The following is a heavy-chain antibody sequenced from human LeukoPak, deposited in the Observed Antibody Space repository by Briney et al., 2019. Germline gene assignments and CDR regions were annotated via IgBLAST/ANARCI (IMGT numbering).Heavy chain of an antibody. CDR3: ARDHVVVPAAYTDY. J-gene: IGHJ4*02. CDR2: IYNPGTT. V-gene: IGHV4-4*02. D-gene: IGHD2-2*01. CDR1: GGSISSDSW. Sequence: PSGTLSLTCAVSGGSISSDSWYSWVRQPPGKGLEWIGEIYNPGTTNYNPSLKSRVIISIDKSKNQFSVSLSSVAAADTAVYYCARDHVVVPAAYTDYWGQGTLVTVSS.